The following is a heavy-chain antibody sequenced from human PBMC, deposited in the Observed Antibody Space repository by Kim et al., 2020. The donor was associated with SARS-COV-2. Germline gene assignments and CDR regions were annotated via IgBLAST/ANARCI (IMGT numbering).Heavy chain of an antibody. J-gene: IGHJ3*02. CDR3: ARVGRGYSSSSPDDAFDI. V-gene: IGHV3-7*01. CDR1: GFTFSSYW. D-gene: IGHD6-6*01. CDR2: IKQDGSEK. Sequence: GGSLRLSCAASGFTFSSYWMSWVRQAPGKGLEWVANIKQDGSEKYYVDSVKGRFTISRDNAKNSLYLQMNSLRAEDTAVYYCARVGRGYSSSSPDDAFDIWGQGTMVTVSS.